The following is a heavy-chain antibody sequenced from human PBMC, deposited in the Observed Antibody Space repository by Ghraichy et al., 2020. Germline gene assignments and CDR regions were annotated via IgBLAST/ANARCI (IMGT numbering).Heavy chain of an antibody. J-gene: IGHJ5*02. CDR1: GFTFSSYW. CDR3: ARDGHYNNNWFDP. D-gene: IGHD1-1*01. V-gene: IGHV3-74*01. CDR2: INSDGSST. Sequence: ESLNISCAASGFTFSSYWMHWVRQVPGKGLVWVSRINSDGSSTSYADSVKGRFTISRDNAKNTLYLQMNSLRAEDTAVYYCARDGHYNNNWFDPWGQGTLVTVSS.